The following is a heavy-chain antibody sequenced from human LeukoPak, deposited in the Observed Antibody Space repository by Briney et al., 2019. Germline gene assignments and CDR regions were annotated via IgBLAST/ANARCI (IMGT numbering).Heavy chain of an antibody. CDR2: FDPEDGET. Sequence: ASVKVSCKVSGYTLTELSMHWVRQAPGKGLEWMGGFDPEDGETIYAQKFQGRVTMTEDTSTDTAYMELSSLRSEDTAVYYCATDLYARRWFDPWAQGTLVTVSS. V-gene: IGHV1-24*01. CDR3: ATDLYARRWFDP. D-gene: IGHD2-2*02. J-gene: IGHJ5*02. CDR1: GYTLTELS.